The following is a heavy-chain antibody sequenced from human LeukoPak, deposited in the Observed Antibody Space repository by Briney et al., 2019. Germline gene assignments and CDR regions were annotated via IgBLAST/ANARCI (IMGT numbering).Heavy chain of an antibody. CDR3: ARMADYDRSGFYGYLPY. CDR1: GFAFATYW. CDR2: INGEGSSI. D-gene: IGHD3-22*01. Sequence: PGGSLRLSCAASGFAFATYWMHWVRQAPGKGLEWLSHINGEGSSINYADSVKGRFTISRDNAKNTLYLQIDSLRVEDTAVYYCARMADYDRSGFYGYLPYWGQGTLVTVSS. J-gene: IGHJ1*01. V-gene: IGHV3-74*01.